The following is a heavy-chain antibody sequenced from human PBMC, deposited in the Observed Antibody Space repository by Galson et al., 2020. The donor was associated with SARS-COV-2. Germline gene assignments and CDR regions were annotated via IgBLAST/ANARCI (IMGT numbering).Heavy chain of an antibody. V-gene: IGHV4-39*07. CDR3: AREEPMGYSSGYTFDY. Sequence: SETLSLTCTVSGGSISSSSYYWGWIRQPPGKGLEWIGSIYYSGSTYYNPSLKSRVTISVDTSKNQFSLKLSSVTAADTAVYYCAREEPMGYSSGYTFDYWGQGTLVTVSS. CDR1: GGSISSSSYY. CDR2: IYYSGST. D-gene: IGHD3-22*01. J-gene: IGHJ4*02.